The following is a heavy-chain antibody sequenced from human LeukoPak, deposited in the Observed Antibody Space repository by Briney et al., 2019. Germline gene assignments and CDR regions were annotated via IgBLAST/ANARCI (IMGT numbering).Heavy chain of an antibody. V-gene: IGHV1-2*02. D-gene: IGHD3-22*01. CDR1: GYTFTDYS. J-gene: IGHJ4*02. CDR3: ARNTYYYDSSAGTFDF. Sequence: ASVKVSCKASGYTFTDYSMHWVRQAPGQGLERMGWINPNSGGTNYAQKFQGRVTMTRDTSISTAYMELSRLRSDDTAVFYCARNTYYYDSSAGTFDFWGQGTLVTVSS. CDR2: INPNSGGT.